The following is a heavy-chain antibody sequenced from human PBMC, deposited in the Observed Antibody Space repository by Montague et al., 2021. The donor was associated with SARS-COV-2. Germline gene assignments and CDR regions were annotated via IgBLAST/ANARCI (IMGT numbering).Heavy chain of an antibody. Sequence: SETLSLTCAVSGGFISSDNWWSWVRQSPGEGLEWIGEIFHSGSTNYNPSLKSRVTMSVDKSKNDFSLKLSPVTAADTAMYYCARRITMVRGVTKRNNWFDPWGRGILVTVSS. CDR2: IFHSGST. CDR1: GGFISSDNW. D-gene: IGHD3-10*01. V-gene: IGHV4-4*02. CDR3: ARRITMVRGVTKRNNWFDP. J-gene: IGHJ5*02.